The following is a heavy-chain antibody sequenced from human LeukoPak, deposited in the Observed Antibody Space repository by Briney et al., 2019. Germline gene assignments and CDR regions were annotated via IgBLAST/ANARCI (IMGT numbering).Heavy chain of an antibody. D-gene: IGHD3-22*01. V-gene: IGHV3-53*01. CDR2: LYDSGDT. CDR1: GFTFDNAW. Sequence: GGSLRLSCVASGFTFDNAWMSWVRQAPGKGLEYVSVLYDSGDTYYAESVKGRFTISRDNSKNAVYLQMNSLRVEDTAVYYCARAAYDSGGYTANHDFWGQGTLVTVSS. J-gene: IGHJ4*02. CDR3: ARAAYDSGGYTANHDF.